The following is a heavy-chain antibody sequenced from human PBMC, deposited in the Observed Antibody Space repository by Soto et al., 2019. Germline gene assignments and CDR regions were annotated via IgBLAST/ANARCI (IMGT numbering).Heavy chain of an antibody. CDR1: GGSISSSSYY. V-gene: IGHV4-39*01. J-gene: IGHJ6*02. CDR2: IYYSGST. D-gene: IGHD6-13*01. Sequence: SETLSLTCTVSGGSISSSSYYWGWIRQPPGKGLEWIGSIYYSGSTYYNPSLKSRVTISVDTSKNQFSLKLSSVTAADTAVYYCARQAAGSIYYYYYYGMDVWGQGTTVTVSS. CDR3: ARQAAGSIYYYYYYGMDV.